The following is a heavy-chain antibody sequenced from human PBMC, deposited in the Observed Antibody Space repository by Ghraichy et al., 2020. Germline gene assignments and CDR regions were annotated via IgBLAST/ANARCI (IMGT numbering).Heavy chain of an antibody. J-gene: IGHJ4*02. CDR2: IKQDGSEK. CDR1: GFTFSSYW. D-gene: IGHD5-18*01. CDR3: ARVLGGYTYGPFDY. V-gene: IGHV3-7*03. Sequence: GESLNISCAASGFTFSSYWMNWVRQAPGKGLEWVANIKQDGSEKYYVDSVRGRFTISRDNAKNSLYLQMNSLRAEDTAVYYCARVLGGYTYGPFDYWGQGTLVSVSS.